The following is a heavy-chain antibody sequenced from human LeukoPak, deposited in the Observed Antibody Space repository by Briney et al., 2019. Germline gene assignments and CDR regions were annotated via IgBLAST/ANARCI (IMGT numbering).Heavy chain of an antibody. CDR1: GASISSSTYY. CDR3: ARGYDFWRGHLDY. J-gene: IGHJ4*02. V-gene: IGHV4-39*02. D-gene: IGHD3-3*01. Sequence: SETLSLTCTISGASISSSTYYWAYIRQPPGKGLEWIGSVYSSGSTYYNPSLNSRVTISVDTSKNHFSLKLTSVTAADTAAYYCARGYDFWRGHLDYWGQGTLVTVSS. CDR2: VYSSGST.